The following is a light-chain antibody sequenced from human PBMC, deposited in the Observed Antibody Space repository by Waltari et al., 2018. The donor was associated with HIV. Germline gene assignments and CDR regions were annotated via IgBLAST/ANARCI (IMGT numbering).Light chain of an antibody. CDR1: SSDVGSSNL. V-gene: IGLV2-23*02. J-gene: IGLJ3*02. Sequence: QSALAQPASVSGSPGQSITISCTGTSSDVGSSNLVSWYQPHPGKAPQPLIYEVTKRPSGVSNRFSGSKSGNTASLTIYGLQAEDEADYYCCSYAGSSTSVFGGGTKLTVL. CDR3: CSYAGSSTSV. CDR2: EVT.